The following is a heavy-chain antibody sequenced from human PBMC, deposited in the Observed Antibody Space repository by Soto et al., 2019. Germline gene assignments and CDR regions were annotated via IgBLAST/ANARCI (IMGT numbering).Heavy chain of an antibody. D-gene: IGHD3-16*01. V-gene: IGHV4-59*01. J-gene: IGHJ5*02. CDR3: ESGGNWFDP. Sequence: SETLSLTCNVSGGSISNYYWTWVRQSPEKGLEWIGYMYYNGNINYNPSLKSRVTISIDTSKNQFPLTLKSVTAADTAVYYCESGGNWFDPWGPGVLATVSS. CDR1: GGSISNYY. CDR2: MYYNGNI.